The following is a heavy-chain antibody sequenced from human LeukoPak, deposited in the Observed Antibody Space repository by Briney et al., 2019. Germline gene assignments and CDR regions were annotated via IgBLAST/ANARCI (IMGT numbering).Heavy chain of an antibody. D-gene: IGHD3-3*01. V-gene: IGHV3-23*01. CDR2: ISGSGGST. CDR3: AKDLRDFWSGFWFDP. Sequence: GAYLRLSCAASGFTFSSYAMSWVRQAPGKGLEWVSAISGSGGSTYYADSVKGRFTISRDNSKTTLYLQMNSLRAEDTAVYYCAKDLRDFWSGFWFDPWGQGTLVTVSS. CDR1: GFTFSSYA. J-gene: IGHJ5*02.